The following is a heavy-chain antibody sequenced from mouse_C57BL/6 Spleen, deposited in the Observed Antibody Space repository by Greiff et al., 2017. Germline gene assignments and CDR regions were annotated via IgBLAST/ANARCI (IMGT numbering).Heavy chain of an antibody. CDR1: GFTFSSYA. D-gene: IGHD1-1*01. CDR3: AGYGPYSSYPCWYLDV. Sequence: EVQVVESGAGLVKPGGSLKLSCAASGFTFSSYAMSWVRQTPEKRLEWVATISDGGSYTYYPDNVKGRFTITRDNAKNNLYLQMGHLKSEDTAMYYCAGYGPYSSYPCWYLDVWGTGTTVTVSS. J-gene: IGHJ1*03. CDR2: ISDGGSYT. V-gene: IGHV5-4*01.